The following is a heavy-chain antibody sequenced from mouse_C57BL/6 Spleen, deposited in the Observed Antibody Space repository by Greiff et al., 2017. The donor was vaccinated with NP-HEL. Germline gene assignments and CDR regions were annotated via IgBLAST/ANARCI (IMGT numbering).Heavy chain of an antibody. Sequence: VQLQQSGAELVRPGSSVKLSCKASGYTFTSYWMDWVKQRPGQGLEWIGNIYPSDSETHYNQKFKDKATLTVDKSSSTAYMQLSSLTSEDSAVYDCARRDYGYYFDYWGQGTTLTVSS. CDR3: ARRDYGYYFDY. J-gene: IGHJ2*01. CDR2: IYPSDSET. D-gene: IGHD2-13*01. V-gene: IGHV1-61*01. CDR1: GYTFTSYW.